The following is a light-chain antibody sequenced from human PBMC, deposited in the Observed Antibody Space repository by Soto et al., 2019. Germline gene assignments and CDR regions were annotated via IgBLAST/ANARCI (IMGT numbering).Light chain of an antibody. CDR2: DAS. V-gene: IGKV3-11*01. J-gene: IGKJ2*01. CDR3: QQRSNRPPYT. Sequence: DIVLTQSPATLSLSPGERATLACRASQSVSSSLAWYQHKPGQAPRLLIYDASNRATGVPARFTGSGSGTDFTLSISSLEPEDFAVYYCQQRSNRPPYTFGQGTKLEIK. CDR1: QSVSSS.